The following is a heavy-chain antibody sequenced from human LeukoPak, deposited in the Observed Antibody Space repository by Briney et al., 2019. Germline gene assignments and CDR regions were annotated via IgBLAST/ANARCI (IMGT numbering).Heavy chain of an antibody. CDR3: ARQRPGIAVAGPFDY. CDR2: IYYSGST. V-gene: IGHV4-59*08. D-gene: IGHD6-19*01. CDR1: GGSISSYY. J-gene: IGHJ4*02. Sequence: PSETLSLTCTVSGGSISSYYWSWIRQPPGKGLEWIRYIYYSGSTNYNPSLKSRVTISVDTSKNQFSLKLSSVTAADTAVYYCARQRPGIAVAGPFDYWGQGTLVTVSS.